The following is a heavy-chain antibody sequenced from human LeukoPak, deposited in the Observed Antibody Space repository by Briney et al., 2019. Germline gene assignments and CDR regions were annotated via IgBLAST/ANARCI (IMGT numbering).Heavy chain of an antibody. J-gene: IGHJ4*02. CDR1: GYTFTSYG. Sequence: ASVTVSCKASGYTFTSYGISWVRQAPGQGLEWMGWISAYSGNTNYAQKFQGRVTMTTDTSTSTAYMELRSLRSDGTAVYYCARDRKGVAATFNYWGQGTLVTVSS. D-gene: IGHD6-19*01. V-gene: IGHV1-18*01. CDR2: ISAYSGNT. CDR3: ARDRKGVAATFNY.